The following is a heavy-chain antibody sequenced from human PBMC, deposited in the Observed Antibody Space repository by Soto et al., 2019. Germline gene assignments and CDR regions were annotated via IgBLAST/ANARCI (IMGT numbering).Heavy chain of an antibody. J-gene: IGHJ4*01. D-gene: IGHD1-1*01. CDR1: GFSFSSYG. Sequence: QVQLVESGGNVVQPGRSLGLSCAASGFSFSSYGMHWVRQAPGKGLEWVAVISYDGSNKYYADSVKGRFTISRDNSKNTQYLEMNSLRAEDTAVYYCAKDWQIYTNIPHYYFEFWGQGTLVPVFS. CDR2: ISYDGSNK. CDR3: AKDWQIYTNIPHYYFEF. V-gene: IGHV3-30*18.